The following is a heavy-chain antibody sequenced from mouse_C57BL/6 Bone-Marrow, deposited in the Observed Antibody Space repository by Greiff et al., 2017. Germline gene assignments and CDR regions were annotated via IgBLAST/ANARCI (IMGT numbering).Heavy chain of an antibody. CDR3: ARHDYYSNYFGFAY. J-gene: IGHJ3*01. Sequence: VMLVESGAELVKPGASVKLSCKASGYTFTEYTIHWVKQRSGQGLEWIGWFYPGSGSTKYNEKFKDKATLTADKSSSTVYMELSRLTSEDSAVYFCARHDYYSNYFGFAYWGQGTRVTVSA. CDR2: FYPGSGST. V-gene: IGHV1-62-2*01. CDR1: GYTFTEYT. D-gene: IGHD2-5*01.